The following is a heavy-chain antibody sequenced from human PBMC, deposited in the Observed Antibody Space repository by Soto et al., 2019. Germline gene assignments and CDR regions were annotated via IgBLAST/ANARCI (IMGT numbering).Heavy chain of an antibody. Sequence: GGSLRLSCAASGFTFSSYSMNWVRQAPGKGLEWVSSISSSSSYIYYADSVKGRFTISRDNAKNSLYLQMNSLRAEDTAVYYCARSPPTYYYDSSGYYSRFDYWGQGTLVTVSS. CDR3: ARSPPTYYYDSSGYYSRFDY. V-gene: IGHV3-21*01. CDR1: GFTFSSYS. J-gene: IGHJ4*02. D-gene: IGHD3-22*01. CDR2: ISSSSSYI.